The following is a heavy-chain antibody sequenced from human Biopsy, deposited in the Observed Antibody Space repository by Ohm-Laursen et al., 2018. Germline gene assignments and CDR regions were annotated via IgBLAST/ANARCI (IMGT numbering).Heavy chain of an antibody. CDR2: NIPILGTG. D-gene: IGHD3-9*01. CDR3: ATKLTGYFHH. CDR1: GGTLSNYG. J-gene: IGHJ1*01. V-gene: IGHV1-69*06. Sequence: SVKVSCKAPGGTLSNYGVDWVRQAPGQGLEWLGGNIPILGTGNYAQKFQDRVTVAADTSTSTATMEMRSLRSDDTAVYYCATKLTGYFHHWGQGILVIVSS.